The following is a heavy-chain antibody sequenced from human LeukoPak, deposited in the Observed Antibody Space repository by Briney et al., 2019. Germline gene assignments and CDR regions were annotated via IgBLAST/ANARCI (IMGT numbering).Heavy chain of an antibody. D-gene: IGHD6-19*01. Sequence: ETLSLTCGVSGGSISSTNWWSWVRQPPGQGLVWVSRINSDGSSTSYADSVKGRFTISRDNAKNTLYLQMNSLRAEDTAVYYCARTRAGWYVDIWGQGTMVTVSS. CDR3: ARTRAGWYVDI. CDR1: GGSISSTNW. J-gene: IGHJ3*02. V-gene: IGHV3-74*01. CDR2: INSDGSST.